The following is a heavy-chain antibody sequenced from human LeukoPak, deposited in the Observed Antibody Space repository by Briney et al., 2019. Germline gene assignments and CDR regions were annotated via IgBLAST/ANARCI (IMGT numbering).Heavy chain of an antibody. V-gene: IGHV1-69*04. Sequence: GASVKVSCKASGGTFSSYAISWVRQAPGQGLEWMGRIIPILGIANYAQKFQGRVTITADKSTSTAYMELSSLRSEDTAVYYCARGVTIFGVVKSVALYYFDYWGQGTLVTVSS. CDR3: ARGVTIFGVVKSVALYYFDY. CDR2: IIPILGIA. CDR1: GGTFSSYA. D-gene: IGHD3-3*01. J-gene: IGHJ4*02.